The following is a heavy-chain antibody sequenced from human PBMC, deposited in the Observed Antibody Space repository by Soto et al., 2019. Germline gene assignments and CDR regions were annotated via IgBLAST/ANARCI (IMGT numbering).Heavy chain of an antibody. J-gene: IGHJ5*02. CDR3: ERNLLGSGNWFDP. D-gene: IGHD3-10*01. CDR1: GGSLSSYY. CDR2: IYYSGST. V-gene: IGHV4-59*08. Sequence: SETLSLPWTVSGGSLSSYYWSWIRQPPGKGLEWIGYIYYSGSTNYNPSLKSRVTISVDTSKNQFSLKLSSVTDEDTAVYYCERNLLGSGNWFDPWGQGKLVNVS.